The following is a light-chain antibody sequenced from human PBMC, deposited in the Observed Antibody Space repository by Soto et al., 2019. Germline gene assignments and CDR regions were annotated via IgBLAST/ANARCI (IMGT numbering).Light chain of an antibody. J-gene: IGKJ1*01. V-gene: IGKV3-20*01. CDR1: QSVSSGY. CDR2: GAS. CDR3: QQYGSSPRT. Sequence: EIVLTHSPGTLSLSPGERATLSCRASQSVSSGYLAWYQQKPGQAPRLLIYGASRRATGIPDRFSGSGSGTDFTLTISRLEPEDFAVYYCQQYGSSPRTFGQGTKV.